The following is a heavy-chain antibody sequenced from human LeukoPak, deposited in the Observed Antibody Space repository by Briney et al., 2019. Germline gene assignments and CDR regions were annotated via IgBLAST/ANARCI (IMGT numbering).Heavy chain of an antibody. Sequence: ASVKVSCKASGYRFTESYIQWVRQAPGQGLEWMGWINTKRGVTNYAQKFQGRVTMTRDTTISTAYMELSSLTSDDTAVYYCATGGRDYFDGGGHRNWFDPWGQGTLVSVTS. CDR2: INTKRGVT. D-gene: IGHD3-22*01. CDR1: GYRFTESY. J-gene: IGHJ5*02. V-gene: IGHV1-2*02. CDR3: ATGGRDYFDGGGHRNWFDP.